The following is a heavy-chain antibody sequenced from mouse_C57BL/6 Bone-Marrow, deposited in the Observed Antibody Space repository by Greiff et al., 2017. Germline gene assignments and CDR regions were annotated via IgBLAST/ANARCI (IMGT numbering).Heavy chain of an antibody. V-gene: IGHV14-4*01. Sequence: EVQLKESGAELVRPGASVKLSCTASGFNIKDDYMHWVKQRPEQGLEWIGWIDPENGDTEYASKFQGKATITADTSSNTAYLQLSSLTSEDTAVYYCTLGYFDVWGTGTTVTVSS. CDR1: GFNIKDDY. CDR3: TLGYFDV. J-gene: IGHJ1*03. CDR2: IDPENGDT.